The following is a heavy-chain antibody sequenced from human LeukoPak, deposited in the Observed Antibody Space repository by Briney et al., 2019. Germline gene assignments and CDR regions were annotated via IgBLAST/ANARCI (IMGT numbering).Heavy chain of an antibody. CDR2: MNPNSGNT. V-gene: IGHV1-8*01. CDR3: ARETEYGMDV. CDR1: GYTFTSYD. Sequence: GASVKVSCKASGYTFTSYDINWVRQATGQGLEWMGWMNPNSGNTGYAQKFQGRVTMTRDTSISTAYMELSRLRSDDTAVYYCARETEYGMDVWGQGTTVTVSS. J-gene: IGHJ6*02.